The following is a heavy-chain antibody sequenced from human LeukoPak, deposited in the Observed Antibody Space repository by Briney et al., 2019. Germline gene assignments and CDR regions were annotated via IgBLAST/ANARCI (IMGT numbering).Heavy chain of an antibody. CDR3: AKDPHVLRYFDWLGVY. CDR2: ISGSGGST. J-gene: IGHJ4*02. V-gene: IGHV3-23*01. D-gene: IGHD3-9*01. CDR1: GFTFSSYA. Sequence: GGSLRLSCAASGFTFSSYAMSWVRQAPGKGLEWVSAISGSGGSTYYADSVKGWFTISRDNSKNTLYLQMNSLRAEDTAVYYCAKDPHVLRYFDWLGVYWGQGTLVTVSS.